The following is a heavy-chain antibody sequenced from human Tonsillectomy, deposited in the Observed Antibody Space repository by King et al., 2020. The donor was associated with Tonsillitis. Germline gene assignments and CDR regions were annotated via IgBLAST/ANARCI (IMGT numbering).Heavy chain of an antibody. J-gene: IGHJ6*02. D-gene: IGHD6-19*01. V-gene: IGHV3-30*03. CDR2: ISYDGSNT. CDR3: AGGIAEDAPEEIASVAVAVSRALGHFYGMDV. CDR1: GFTISSYG. Sequence: VQLVESGGGVVQPGRSLRLSCAASGFTISSYGMHWVRQAPGKGLEWVALISYDGSNTYYADSVKGRFTNSRDNAKNTLYLQMKSLRVEDTAVYYCAGGIAEDAPEEIASVAVAVSRALGHFYGMDVWGQGTTVTVSS.